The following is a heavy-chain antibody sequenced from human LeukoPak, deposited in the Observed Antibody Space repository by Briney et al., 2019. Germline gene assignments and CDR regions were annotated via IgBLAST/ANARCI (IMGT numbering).Heavy chain of an antibody. CDR3: ARRWGWYFDY. Sequence: KPSETLSLTCAVSGYSISSGYYWGWIRQPPGKGLEWIGSIYHSGSTYYNPSLKSRVTISVDTSKNQSSLKLSSVTAADTAVYYCARRWGWYFDYWGQGTLVTVSS. CDR2: IYHSGST. J-gene: IGHJ4*02. CDR1: GYSISSGYY. D-gene: IGHD3-16*01. V-gene: IGHV4-38-2*01.